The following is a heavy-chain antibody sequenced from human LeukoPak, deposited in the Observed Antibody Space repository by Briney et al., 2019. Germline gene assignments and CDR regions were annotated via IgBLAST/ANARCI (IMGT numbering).Heavy chain of an antibody. Sequence: ASVKVSCKVSGYTLMELSRHWVRQAPGKGLEWMGGFDSEDGETIYAQKFQGRVTMTEDTSTDTAYMELSSLRSEDTAVYYCATTLVWSSSGDLDAFDIWGQGTMVTVSS. CDR3: ATTLVWSSSGDLDAFDI. V-gene: IGHV1-24*01. CDR2: FDSEDGET. D-gene: IGHD3-22*01. J-gene: IGHJ3*02. CDR1: GYTLMELS.